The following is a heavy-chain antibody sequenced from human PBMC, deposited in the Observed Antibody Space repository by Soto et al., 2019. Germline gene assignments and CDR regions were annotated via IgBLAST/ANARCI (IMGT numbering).Heavy chain of an antibody. CDR3: ARFMITFGGVIAPWLFDY. V-gene: IGHV1-18*01. Sequence: ASVKVSCKASGYTFTSYGISWVRQAPGQGLEWMGWISAYNGNTNYAQKLQGRVTMTTDTSTSTAYMELRSLRSDDTAVYYFARFMITFGGVIAPWLFDYWGQGTLVTVSS. D-gene: IGHD3-16*02. J-gene: IGHJ4*02. CDR1: GYTFTSYG. CDR2: ISAYNGNT.